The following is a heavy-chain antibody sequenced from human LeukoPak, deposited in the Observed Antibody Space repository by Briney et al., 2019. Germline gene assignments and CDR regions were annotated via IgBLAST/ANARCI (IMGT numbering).Heavy chain of an antibody. CDR3: ARAVDYYDNSGYYYPIDL. CDR2: VSTYNGAT. J-gene: IGHJ4*02. V-gene: IGHV1-18*01. Sequence: VASVKVSCKASGYTSARNLITWVRQAPGQGLEWVGWVSTYNGATNYAQKFRGRVTLTTGTSTTTADMNLTNLRLDDTAIYYCARAVDYYDNSGYYYPIDLWGQGTLVTVSS. D-gene: IGHD3-22*01. CDR1: GYTSARNL.